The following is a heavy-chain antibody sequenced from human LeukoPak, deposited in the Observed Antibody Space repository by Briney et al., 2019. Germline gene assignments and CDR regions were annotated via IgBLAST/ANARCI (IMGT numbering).Heavy chain of an antibody. CDR3: AKDSWFDP. CDR1: GFTFSSYA. Sequence: GGALRLSCAASGFTFSSYALSWVRQAAGRGLDWVSAIGGSGSSTYYADSLRGRFTIYRVNSKNVLYLKMNSLRAEDTAIFYCAKDSWFDPWGQGTLVTVSS. CDR2: IGGSGSST. V-gene: IGHV3-23*01. J-gene: IGHJ5*02.